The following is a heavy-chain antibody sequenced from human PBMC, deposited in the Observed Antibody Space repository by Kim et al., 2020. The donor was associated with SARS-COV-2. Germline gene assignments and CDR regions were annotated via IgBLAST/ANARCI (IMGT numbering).Heavy chain of an antibody. J-gene: IGHJ4*02. V-gene: IGHV7-4-1*02. Sequence: ASVKVSCKASGYAFTTHAMNWVRQAPGQGLEWMGWIDTNTGNPTYAQGFKGRFVFSLDTSVSTAYLHINSLGAEDSAMYFCAREWGISAAPQLDSWGQG. CDR1: GYAFTTHA. CDR3: AREWGISAAPQLDS. D-gene: IGHD6-13*01. CDR2: IDTNTGNP.